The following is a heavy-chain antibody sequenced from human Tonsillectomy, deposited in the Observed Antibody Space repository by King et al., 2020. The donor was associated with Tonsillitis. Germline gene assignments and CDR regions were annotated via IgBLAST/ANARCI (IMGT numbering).Heavy chain of an antibody. V-gene: IGHV4-39*01. CDR3: ARQVGSSSPLEFDY. Sequence: LQLQESGPGLVKPSETLSLTCTVSGGSISSSSYYWGWIRQPPGKGLEWIGSIYYSGSTYSNPSLKSRVTISVDTSKNQFSLKLSPVTAADTAVYYCARQVGSSSPLEFDYWGQGTLVTVSS. D-gene: IGHD6-6*01. CDR1: GGSISSSSYY. CDR2: IYYSGST. J-gene: IGHJ4*02.